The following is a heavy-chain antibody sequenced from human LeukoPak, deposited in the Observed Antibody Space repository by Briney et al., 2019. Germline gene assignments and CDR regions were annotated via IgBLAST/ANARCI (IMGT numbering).Heavy chain of an antibody. CDR2: IYYSGST. CDR1: GGFISSGGYY. CDR3: ARFTMITSSPFDY. Sequence: SQTLSLTCTVSGGFISSGGYYWSWIRQHPGKGLEWIGYIYYSGSTYYNPSLKSRVTISVDTSKNQFSLKLSSVTAADTAVYYCARFTMITSSPFDYWGQGTLVTVSS. V-gene: IGHV4-31*03. J-gene: IGHJ4*02. D-gene: IGHD3-22*01.